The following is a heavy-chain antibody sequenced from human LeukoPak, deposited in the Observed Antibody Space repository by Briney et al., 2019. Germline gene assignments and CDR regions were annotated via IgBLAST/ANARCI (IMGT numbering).Heavy chain of an antibody. J-gene: IGHJ5*02. CDR2: TYYRSKWYN. CDR3: AGYSYGVRPS. D-gene: IGHD5-18*01. Sequence: SQTLSLTCVISGDSVSSNSAAWNWIRQSPSRGLEWLGRTYYRSKWYNDYAVSVKSRITINPDTTKNQFSLHLNSGTPEDRAVYCCAGYSYGVRPSWGQGTLVTVSS. CDR1: GDSVSSNSAA. V-gene: IGHV6-1*01.